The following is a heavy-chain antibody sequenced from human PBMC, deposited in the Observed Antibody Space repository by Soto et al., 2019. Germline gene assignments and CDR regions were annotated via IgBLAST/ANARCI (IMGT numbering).Heavy chain of an antibody. CDR1: AFTFRNYA. V-gene: IGHV3-23*01. D-gene: IGHD3-10*01. CDR2: ISGSGRNT. Sequence: EEQLLESGGGLVQPGGSLRLSCAASAFTFRNYAMSWVRQAPGKGLEWVSGISGSGRNTYYADSVKGRFTVSSDNSKNTVHLQMNSLRVDDTAEYYCARAPYYYGSGSYYPIPFDYWGQGTLVTVSS. CDR3: ARAPYYYGSGSYYPIPFDY. J-gene: IGHJ4*02.